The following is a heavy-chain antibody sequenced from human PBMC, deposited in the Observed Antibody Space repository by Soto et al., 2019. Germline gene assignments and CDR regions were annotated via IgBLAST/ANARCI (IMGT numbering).Heavy chain of an antibody. J-gene: IGHJ4*02. V-gene: IGHV4-4*07. D-gene: IGHD1-26*01. Sequence: PSATMSLTCAVSGCSISIYYWSWLRQPAGKGLEWIGRIYRTGSTNYNPSLKSRVTISLDKSENQFSLKVTSLTAADTAVYYCASRDPGTSVDYWGQGTLVTVSS. CDR1: GCSISIYY. CDR3: ASRDPGTSVDY. CDR2: IYRTGST.